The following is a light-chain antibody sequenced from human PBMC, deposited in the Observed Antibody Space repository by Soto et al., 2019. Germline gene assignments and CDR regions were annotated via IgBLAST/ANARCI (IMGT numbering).Light chain of an antibody. CDR3: IQGTHGPPYT. CDR2: KVS. Sequence: DVVMTQSPLSLPVTLGQPASISCRSSQSLVHSDGNTYLNWFHQMPGQFPRRLIYKVSNRDAGVPDRFSGSGSATDFTLKTSGVEAEDVGVYYGIQGTHGPPYTFGQGNKREIK. J-gene: IGKJ2*01. CDR1: QSLVHSDGNTY. V-gene: IGKV2-30*02.